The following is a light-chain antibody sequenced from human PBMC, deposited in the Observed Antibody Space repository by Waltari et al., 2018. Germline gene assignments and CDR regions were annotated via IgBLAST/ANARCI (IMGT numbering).Light chain of an antibody. CDR3: SSFTSSSTSL. Sequence: QSALTQPASVSGSPGQSITISCTGTSSDVGDYKYVSWYQQHPGEAPKLMIYDVNKRPSGISNRFSGSKSGNTASLTISGLQAEDEADYYCSSFTSSSTSLIGGGTKLTVL. V-gene: IGLV2-14*03. J-gene: IGLJ2*01. CDR1: SSDVGDYKY. CDR2: DVN.